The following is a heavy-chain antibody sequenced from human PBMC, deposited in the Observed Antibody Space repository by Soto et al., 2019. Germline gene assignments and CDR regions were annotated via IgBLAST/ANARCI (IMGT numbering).Heavy chain of an antibody. CDR3: ARESEDLTSNFDY. Sequence: GGSLRLSCAASGFTFTRYSMNWVRQAPGKGLEWVSSISSTTNYIYYGDSMKGRFTISRDNAKNSLYLEMNSLRAEDTAVYYCARESEDLTSNFDYWCQGTLVSVSS. CDR2: ISSTTNYI. J-gene: IGHJ4*02. CDR1: GFTFTRYS. V-gene: IGHV3-21*06.